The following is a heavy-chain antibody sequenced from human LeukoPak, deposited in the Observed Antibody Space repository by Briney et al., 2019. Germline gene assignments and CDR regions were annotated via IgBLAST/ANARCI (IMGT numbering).Heavy chain of an antibody. J-gene: IGHJ2*01. CDR1: GGSISSYY. CDR2: IDYSGST. CDR3: ARPSYGGNSGWYFDL. D-gene: IGHD4-23*01. Sequence: SETLSLTCTVSGGSISSYYWSWIRQPPGKGLEWIGYIDYSGSTNYNPSLKSRVTISVDPSKNQFSLKLSSVTAADTAVYYCARPSYGGNSGWYFDLWGRGTLVTVSS. V-gene: IGHV4-59*01.